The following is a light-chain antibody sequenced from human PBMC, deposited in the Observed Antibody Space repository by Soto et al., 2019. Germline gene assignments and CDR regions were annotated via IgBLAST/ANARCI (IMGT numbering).Light chain of an antibody. Sequence: EIVLTQSPGTLSFSPGERVTLSCRASQTISSSYLAWYQQKPGQAPRLLISGASIRATGIPDRLSGSGSVTHFTLTIRSLEPEDFAVFYCQQYGSSPFTFGPGTRVDFK. V-gene: IGKV3-20*01. CDR3: QQYGSSPFT. CDR2: GAS. CDR1: QTISSSY. J-gene: IGKJ3*01.